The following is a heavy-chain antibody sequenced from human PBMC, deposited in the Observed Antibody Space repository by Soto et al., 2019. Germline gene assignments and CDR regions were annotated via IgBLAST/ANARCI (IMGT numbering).Heavy chain of an antibody. D-gene: IGHD1-1*01. Sequence: SETLSLTCTVSGDSISSGDYYWSWIRQPPGKGLEWIGYIYYSGSTYYNPSLKSRVTISVDTSKNQFSLKLSSVTAADTAVYYCASCPKIWNERGSIDSWCQRTLVTVST. CDR2: IYYSGST. CDR1: GDSISSGDYY. J-gene: IGHJ5*01. V-gene: IGHV4-30-4*01. CDR3: ASCPKIWNERGSIDS.